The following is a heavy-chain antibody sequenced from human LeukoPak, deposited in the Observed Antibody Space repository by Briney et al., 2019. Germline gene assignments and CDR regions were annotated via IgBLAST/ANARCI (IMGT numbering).Heavy chain of an antibody. CDR2: INHSGST. V-gene: IGHV4-34*01. J-gene: IGHJ4*02. D-gene: IGHD5-12*01. Sequence: SETLSLTCAVYGGSFSGYYWSWIRQPPGKGLEWIGEINHSGSTNYNPSLKSRVTISVDTSKNQFSLKLSSVTAADTAVYYCAGGYSGYLDYWGQGTLVTASS. CDR1: GGSFSGYY. CDR3: AGGYSGYLDY.